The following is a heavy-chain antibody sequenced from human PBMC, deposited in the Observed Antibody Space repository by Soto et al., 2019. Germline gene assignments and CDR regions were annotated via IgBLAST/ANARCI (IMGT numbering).Heavy chain of an antibody. CDR1: GFTFNSSE. D-gene: IGHD2-8*01. Sequence: XGSLRLSFVACGFTFNSSEMNWVRQDPGKGLEWVSYINSGVGTKYYADSVKGRFTISRDNAKNSLYLQMNSLRAEDTGIYYCARTECSSTQCFTAYYYYGMDLWGQGTTVTV. CDR2: INSGVGTK. J-gene: IGHJ6*01. CDR3: ARTECSSTQCFTAYYYYGMDL. V-gene: IGHV3-48*03.